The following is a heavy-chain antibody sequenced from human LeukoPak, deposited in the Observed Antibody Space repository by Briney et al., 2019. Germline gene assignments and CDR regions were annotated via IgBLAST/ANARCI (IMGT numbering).Heavy chain of an antibody. CDR2: IIPIFGTA. Sequence: GASVKVSCKASGYTFTSYGISWVRQAPGQGLEWMGGIIPIFGTANYAQKFQGRVTITADESTSTAYMELRSLRSDDTAVYYCARDSLSSITIFGVVSYYYYGMDVWGQGTTVTVSS. J-gene: IGHJ6*02. V-gene: IGHV1-69*13. CDR3: ARDSLSSITIFGVVSYYYYGMDV. D-gene: IGHD3-3*01. CDR1: GYTFTSYG.